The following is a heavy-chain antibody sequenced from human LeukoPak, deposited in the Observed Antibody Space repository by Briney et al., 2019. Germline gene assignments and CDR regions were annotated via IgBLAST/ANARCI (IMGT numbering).Heavy chain of an antibody. V-gene: IGHV3-23*01. J-gene: IGHJ4*02. CDR3: ANWGGRFKLLDGAAFDY. D-gene: IGHD3-16*01. Sequence: GGSLRLSCAASGFTFSSYAMSWVRQAPGKGLEWVSAISGSGGSTYYADSVKGRFTISRDNSKNTQYLQMNSLRAEDTAVYYCANWGGRFKLLDGAAFDYWGQGTLVTVSS. CDR1: GFTFSSYA. CDR2: ISGSGGST.